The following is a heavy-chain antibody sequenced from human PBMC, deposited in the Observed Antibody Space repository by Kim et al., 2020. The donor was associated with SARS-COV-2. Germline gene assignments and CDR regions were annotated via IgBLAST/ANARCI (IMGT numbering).Heavy chain of an antibody. V-gene: IGHV1-46*01. CDR2: INPSGGST. CDR1: GYTFTSYY. Sequence: ASVKVSCKASGYTFTSYYMHWVRQAPGQGLEWMGIINPSGGSTSYAQKFQGRVTMTRDTSTSTVYMELSSLRSEDTAVYYCARDGGIVGARDWFDPWGQGTLVTVSS. CDR3: ARDGGIVGARDWFDP. J-gene: IGHJ5*02. D-gene: IGHD1-26*01.